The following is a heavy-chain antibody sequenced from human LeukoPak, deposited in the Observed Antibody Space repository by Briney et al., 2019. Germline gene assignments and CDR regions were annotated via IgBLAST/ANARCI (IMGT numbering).Heavy chain of an antibody. V-gene: IGHV4-61*01. J-gene: IGHJ6*02. CDR1: GGSISSSSYY. Sequence: SETLSLTCTVSGGSISSSSYYWGWIRQPPGKGLEWIGYIYYSGSTNYNPSLKSRVTISVDTSKNQFSLKLSSVTAADTAVYYCARDTDYYGSGSAYYYYGMDVWGQGTTVTVSS. CDR2: IYYSGST. D-gene: IGHD3-10*01. CDR3: ARDTDYYGSGSAYYYYGMDV.